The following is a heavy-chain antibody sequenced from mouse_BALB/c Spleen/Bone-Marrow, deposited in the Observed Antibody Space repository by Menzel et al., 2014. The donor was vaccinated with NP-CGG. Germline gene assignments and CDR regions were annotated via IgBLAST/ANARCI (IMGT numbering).Heavy chain of an antibody. CDR2: INPSTGYT. Sequence: VKLVDSGAELAKPGASVKMSCKAYGYTFTSYWMHWVKQRPGQGLEWIGYINPSTGYTELNQRFKDKATLTADKSSSTAYMQLSSLPSSDSAVYYYARREDSSGYPFAYWGQGTLVTVSA. D-gene: IGHD3-2*01. CDR3: ARREDSSGYPFAY. J-gene: IGHJ3*01. CDR1: GYTFTSYW. V-gene: IGHV1-7*01.